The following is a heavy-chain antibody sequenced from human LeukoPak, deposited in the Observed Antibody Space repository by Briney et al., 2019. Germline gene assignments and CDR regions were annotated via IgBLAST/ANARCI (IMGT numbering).Heavy chain of an antibody. CDR2: IYYSGST. Sequence: SETLSLTCTVSGGSISSSSYYWGWIRQPPGKGLEWIGSIYYSGSTYYNPSLKSRVTISVDTSKNQCSLKLSSVTAADTAVYYCARWGMYYDFWSGNDAFDIWGQGTMVTVSS. D-gene: IGHD3-3*01. CDR1: GGSISSSSYY. V-gene: IGHV4-39*01. J-gene: IGHJ3*02. CDR3: ARWGMYYDFWSGNDAFDI.